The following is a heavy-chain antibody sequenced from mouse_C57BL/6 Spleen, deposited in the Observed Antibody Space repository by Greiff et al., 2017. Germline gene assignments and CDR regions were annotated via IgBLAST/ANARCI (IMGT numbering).Heavy chain of an antibody. Sequence: EVQRVESGGGLVKPGGSLKLSCAASGFTFSDYGMHWVRQAPEKGLEWVAYISSGSSTIYYADTVKGRFTISRDNAKNTLFLQMTSLRSEDTAMYYCARLGPGYAMDYWGQGTSVTVSS. J-gene: IGHJ4*01. CDR2: ISSGSSTI. CDR3: ARLGPGYAMDY. D-gene: IGHD4-1*01. CDR1: GFTFSDYG. V-gene: IGHV5-17*01.